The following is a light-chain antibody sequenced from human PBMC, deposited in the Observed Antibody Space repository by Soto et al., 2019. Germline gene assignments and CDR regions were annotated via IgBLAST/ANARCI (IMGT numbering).Light chain of an antibody. V-gene: IGLV2-14*01. CDR3: SSYTSSSTIV. CDR1: SSDVGGYNY. J-gene: IGLJ1*01. CDR2: EVS. Sequence: QSVLTQPPSASGSPGQSVAISCTGTSSDVGGYNYVSWYQQHPGKAPKLMIYEVSNRPSGVSNRFSGSKSGNTASLTISGLQAEDEADYYCSSYTSSSTIVFGPGTKVTVL.